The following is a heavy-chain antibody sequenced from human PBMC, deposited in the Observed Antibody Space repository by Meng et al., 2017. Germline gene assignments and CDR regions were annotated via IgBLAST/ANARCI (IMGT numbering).Heavy chain of an antibody. CDR2: IVYSGST. CDR3: ARDVGGDYETLFDY. J-gene: IGHJ4*02. Sequence: GQLVEPGPGLVRPSETLSLTCTVSGGSVGSGNYYWSWIRQPPGKGLEWIGYIVYSGSTTYNPSLKTRVTISVDTSKNQFSLKLTSVTAADTAVYFCARDVGGDYETLFDYWGQGTLVTVSS. V-gene: IGHV4-61*01. D-gene: IGHD4-17*01. CDR1: GGSVGSGNYY.